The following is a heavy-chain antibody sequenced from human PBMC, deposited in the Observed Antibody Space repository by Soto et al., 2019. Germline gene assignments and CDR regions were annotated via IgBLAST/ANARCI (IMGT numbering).Heavy chain of an antibody. CDR2: TYYRSKWYY. J-gene: IGHJ4*02. D-gene: IGHD3-3*01. Sequence: PSQTLSLTCAITGDSVSSNSAGWSWVRQSPSRGLEWLGRTYYRSKWYYEYAVSVRGRITINPDTSKNQYSLQLNSVTPEDTAVYYCAAVPVLRFLKWLPAYFDYWGQGTLVTVSS. CDR3: AAVPVLRFLKWLPAYFDY. CDR1: GDSVSSNSAG. V-gene: IGHV6-1*01.